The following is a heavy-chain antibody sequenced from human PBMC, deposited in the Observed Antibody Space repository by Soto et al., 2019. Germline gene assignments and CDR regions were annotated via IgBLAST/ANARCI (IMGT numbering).Heavy chain of an antibody. J-gene: IGHJ4*02. V-gene: IGHV3-23*01. D-gene: IGHD6-6*01. Sequence: GGSLRLSCAASGFTFSSYAMSWVRQAPGKGLEWVSAISGSGGSTYYADSVKGRFTISRDNSKNTLYLQMNSLRAEDTAVYYCGLAPRSSSPYYFDYWGQGTLVTVSS. CDR1: GFTFSSYA. CDR2: ISGSGGST. CDR3: GLAPRSSSPYYFDY.